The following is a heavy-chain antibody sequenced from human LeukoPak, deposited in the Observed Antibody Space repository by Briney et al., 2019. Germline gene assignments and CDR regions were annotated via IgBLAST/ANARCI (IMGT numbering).Heavy chain of an antibody. V-gene: IGHV4-39*01. D-gene: IGHD5-18*01. CDR1: GGSISGSSYL. J-gene: IGHJ4*02. CDR3: VRHLKGDTIDH. Sequence: SETLSLTCIVSGGSISGSSYLWGWIRQPPGKGLEWIGSLHYSGTTYYNPSLRGRVTVSVDTSENQFSLRLTSVTASDTAVYYCVRHLKGDTIDHWGQGTLVTVSS. CDR2: LHYSGTT.